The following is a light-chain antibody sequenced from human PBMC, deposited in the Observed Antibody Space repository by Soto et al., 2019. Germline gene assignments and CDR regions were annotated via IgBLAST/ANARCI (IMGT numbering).Light chain of an antibody. V-gene: IGKV1-16*01. J-gene: IGKJ4*01. CDR3: QQYERYPPS. CDR2: GAT. CDR1: QGINTY. Sequence: DIQLTQSPSSLSASVGDRVTIGWRASQGINTYLAWFQQKPGKAPKSLIYGATNLQSGVPPRFSGSGSGTDFSLTISSLQPEDVATYYCQQYERYPPSFGGGTKVEI.